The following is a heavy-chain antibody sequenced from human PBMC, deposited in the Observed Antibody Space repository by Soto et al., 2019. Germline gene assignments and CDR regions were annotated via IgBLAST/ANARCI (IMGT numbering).Heavy chain of an antibody. CDR3: ATTLRTFYYFDY. J-gene: IGHJ4*02. CDR2: ISGSGGCT. Sequence: VGSLRLSCAASGFTFSSYAMSWVRQAPGKGLAWVSTISGSGGCTYYADSVKGRFTISRDNSKNTLSLQMNSLRAEDTAVYYCATTLRTFYYFDYWGQGALVTVSS. D-gene: IGHD3-3*01. CDR1: GFTFSSYA. V-gene: IGHV3-23*01.